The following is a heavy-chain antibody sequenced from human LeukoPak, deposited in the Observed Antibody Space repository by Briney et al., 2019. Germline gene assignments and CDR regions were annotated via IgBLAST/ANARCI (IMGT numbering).Heavy chain of an antibody. Sequence: SETLSLTCTVSGGSISSSSYYWGWIRRPPGKGLEWIGSIYYSGSTYYNPSLKSRVTISVDTSKNQFSLKLSSVTAADTAVYYCVGYDSSGYYYRIFDYWGQGTLVTVSS. CDR2: IYYSGST. V-gene: IGHV4-39*01. D-gene: IGHD3-22*01. J-gene: IGHJ4*02. CDR1: GGSISSSSYY. CDR3: VGYDSSGYYYRIFDY.